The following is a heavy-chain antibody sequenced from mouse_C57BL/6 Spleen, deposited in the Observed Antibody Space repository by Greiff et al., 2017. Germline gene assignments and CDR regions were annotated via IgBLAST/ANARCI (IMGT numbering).Heavy chain of an antibody. D-gene: IGHD2-4*01. CDR3: TRAYYDYDDWYFDV. CDR2: ISSGGDYI. Sequence: EVKLMESGEGLVKPGGSLKLSCAASGFTFSSYAMSWVRQTPEKRLEWVAYISSGGDYIYYADTVKGRFTISRDNARNTLYLQMSSLKSEDTAMYYCTRAYYDYDDWYFDVWGTGTTVTVSS. J-gene: IGHJ1*03. V-gene: IGHV5-9-1*02. CDR1: GFTFSSYA.